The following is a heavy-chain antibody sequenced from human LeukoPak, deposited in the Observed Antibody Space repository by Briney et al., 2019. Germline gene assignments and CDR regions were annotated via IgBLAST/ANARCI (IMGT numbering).Heavy chain of an antibody. V-gene: IGHV4-34*01. J-gene: IGHJ4*02. D-gene: IGHD3-9*01. CDR2: INHSGST. Sequence: PSETLSLTCAVYGGSFSGYYWSWIRQPPGKGLEWIGEINHSGSTNYNPSLKSRVTISVDTSKNQFSLKLSSVTAADTAVYYCARGYYDILTGYYTPFDYWGQGTLVTVSS. CDR1: GGSFSGYY. CDR3: ARGYYDILTGYYTPFDY.